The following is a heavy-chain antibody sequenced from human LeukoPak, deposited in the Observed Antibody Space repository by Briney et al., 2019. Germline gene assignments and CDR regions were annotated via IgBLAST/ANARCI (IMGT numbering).Heavy chain of an antibody. D-gene: IGHD6-6*01. Sequence: AGGSLRLSCAASGFTFSDYYMSWIRQPPGKGLEWIGYIYYSGSTNYNPSLKSRVTISVDTSKNQFSLKLSSVTAADTAVYYCARERPNDAFDIWGQGTMVTVSS. CDR2: IYYSGST. CDR3: ARERPNDAFDI. V-gene: IGHV4-59*01. J-gene: IGHJ3*02. CDR1: GFTFSDYY.